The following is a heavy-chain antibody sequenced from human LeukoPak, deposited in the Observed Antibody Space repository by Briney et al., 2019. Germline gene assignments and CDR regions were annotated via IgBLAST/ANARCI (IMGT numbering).Heavy chain of an antibody. D-gene: IGHD6-13*01. CDR2: IDARSGIT. Sequence: PGGSLRLSCATSGFTFTIFGINWVRQAPGKGPEWVSYIDARSGITYYADSVQGRFTISRDNANNSLYLQMNSLRAEDTAVYYCQQLVGKYYIDYWGQGTLVTVSS. CDR1: GFTFTIFG. J-gene: IGHJ4*02. V-gene: IGHV3-48*04. CDR3: QQLVGKYYIDY.